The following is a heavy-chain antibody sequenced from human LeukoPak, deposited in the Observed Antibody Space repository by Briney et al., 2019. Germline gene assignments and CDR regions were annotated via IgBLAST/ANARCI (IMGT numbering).Heavy chain of an antibody. J-gene: IGHJ4*02. Sequence: SETLSLTCTVSSYSISSGYYWSWIRQPAGKGLEWIGRIYTSGSTNYNPSLKSRVTISVGTSKNQFSLKLSSVTAADTAVYYCARDAPFYDILTGYTQGYYFDYWGQGTLVTVSS. D-gene: IGHD3-9*01. CDR3: ARDAPFYDILTGYTQGYYFDY. CDR1: SYSISSGYY. CDR2: IYTSGST. V-gene: IGHV4-61*02.